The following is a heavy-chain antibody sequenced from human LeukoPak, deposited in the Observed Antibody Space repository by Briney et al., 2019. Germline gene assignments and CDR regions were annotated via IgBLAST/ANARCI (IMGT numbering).Heavy chain of an antibody. D-gene: IGHD1-1*01. CDR3: ARSTGPIDY. Sequence: SQTLSLTCAISGDSVASNSAAGNWIRQSPSRGLEWLGRTYYRSKWYTYYAVSVKSRITINRDTSKNQISLQLNSVTPEDTAVYYCARSTGPIDYWGQGTLVTVSS. CDR2: TYYRSKWYT. CDR1: GDSVASNSAA. V-gene: IGHV6-1*01. J-gene: IGHJ4*02.